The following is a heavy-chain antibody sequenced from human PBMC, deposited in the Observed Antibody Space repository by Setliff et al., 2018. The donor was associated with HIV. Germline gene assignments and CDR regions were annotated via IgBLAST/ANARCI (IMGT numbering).Heavy chain of an antibody. J-gene: IGHJ4*02. CDR3: ARSVGYTFWSGYLI. D-gene: IGHD3-3*01. CDR2: IYYTGSD. V-gene: IGHV4-39*01. CDR1: GGSISGSSYY. Sequence: SETLSLTCSVSGGSISGSSYYWGWVRQAPGKGLEWIGSIYYTGSDYYSPSLKSRVSMSVDTSRNQISLRLTSMTPADTAVYYCARSVGYTFWSGYLIWGQGTLVTVS.